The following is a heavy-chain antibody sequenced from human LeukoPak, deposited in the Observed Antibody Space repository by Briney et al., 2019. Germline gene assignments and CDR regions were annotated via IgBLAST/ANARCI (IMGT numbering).Heavy chain of an antibody. CDR3: ARDKRSGSYYNVDWFDP. V-gene: IGHV3-33*08. CDR2: IWYDGSNK. CDR1: GFTFSSYA. J-gene: IGHJ5*02. Sequence: GGSLRLSCAASGFTFSSYAMNWVRQAPGKGLEWVAVIWYDGSNKYYADSVKGRFTISRDNSKNTLYLQMNSLRAEDTAVYYSARDKRSGSYYNVDWFDPWGQGTLVTVSS. D-gene: IGHD3-10*01.